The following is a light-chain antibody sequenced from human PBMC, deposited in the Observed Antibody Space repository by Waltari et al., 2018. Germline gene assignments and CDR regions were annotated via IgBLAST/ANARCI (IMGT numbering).Light chain of an antibody. CDR1: SPNIGDNY. CDR2: RND. Sequence: QSVLTQPPSASGAPGQAIIITCSGSSPNIGDNYVYCFQQLPGTAPKLLIYRNDQRPSGVPDRFSGSKSGTSASLAISGLRPEDEANYYCATWDDSLSGSLFGGGTKLTVL. V-gene: IGLV1-47*01. CDR3: ATWDDSLSGSL. J-gene: IGLJ2*01.